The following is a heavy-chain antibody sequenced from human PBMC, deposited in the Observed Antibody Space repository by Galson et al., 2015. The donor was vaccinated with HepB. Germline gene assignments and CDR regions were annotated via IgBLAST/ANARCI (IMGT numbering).Heavy chain of an antibody. J-gene: IGHJ5*02. CDR1: GFTFSSYG. D-gene: IGHD3-3*01. V-gene: IGHV3-33*01. CDR2: IWYDGSNK. CDR3: ARESFPYYDFWSGYYTANWFDP. Sequence: SLRLSCAASGFTFSSYGMHWVRQAPGKGLEWVAVIWYDGSNKYYADSVKGRFTISRDNSKNTLYLQMNSLRAEDTAVYYCARESFPYYDFWSGYYTANWFDPWGQGTLVTVSS.